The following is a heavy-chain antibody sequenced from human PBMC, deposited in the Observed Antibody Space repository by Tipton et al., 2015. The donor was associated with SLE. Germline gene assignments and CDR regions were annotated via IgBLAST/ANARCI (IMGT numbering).Heavy chain of an antibody. J-gene: IGHJ4*02. V-gene: IGHV4-4*07. D-gene: IGHD2-21*01. CDR3: AVNVVVKVQVDY. CDR2: IYTSGAT. CDR1: GVSISSSY. Sequence: TPSLTCNVSGVSISSSYWSWIRQPAGKGLEWIGRIYTSGATDDNPSLKSRVTMSVDTSKNQFSLKLTSVTAADTAVYYCAVNVVVKVQVDYWGPGALVTVSS.